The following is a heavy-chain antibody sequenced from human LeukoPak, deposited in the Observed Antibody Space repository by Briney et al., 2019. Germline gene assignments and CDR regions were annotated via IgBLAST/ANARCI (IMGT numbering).Heavy chain of an antibody. Sequence: ASVKVSYKASGYTFTSYYMHWVRQAPGQGLEWMGIINPSGGSTSYAQKFQGRVTMTRDTSTSTVYMELSSLRSEDTAVYYCAGSSGWYYFDYWGQGTLVTVSS. CDR2: INPSGGST. CDR1: GYTFTSYY. V-gene: IGHV1-46*01. J-gene: IGHJ4*02. D-gene: IGHD6-19*01. CDR3: AGSSGWYYFDY.